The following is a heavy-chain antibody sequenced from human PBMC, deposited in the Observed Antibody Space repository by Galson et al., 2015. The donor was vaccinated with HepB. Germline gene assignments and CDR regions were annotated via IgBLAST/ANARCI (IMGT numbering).Heavy chain of an antibody. V-gene: IGHV3-53*01. CDR3: ARPRDSGSYYGGDI. D-gene: IGHD1-26*01. CDR2: IYSGGST. Sequence: SLRLSCAASGFTVSSNYMSWVRQAPGKGLEWVSVIYSGGSTYYADSVKGRFTISRDNSKNTLYLQMNSLRAEDTAVYYCARPRDSGSYYGGDIWGQGTMVTVSS. CDR1: GFTVSSNY. J-gene: IGHJ3*02.